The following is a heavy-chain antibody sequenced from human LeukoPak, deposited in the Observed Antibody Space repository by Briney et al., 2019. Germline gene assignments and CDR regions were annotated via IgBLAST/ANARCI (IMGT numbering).Heavy chain of an antibody. Sequence: ETLSLTCTVSGGSISSSSYYWGWIRQPPGKGLEWTGSIYYSGSTYHNPSLKSRVTISVDTSKNQFSLKLTSVTAADTAVYFCARLRYNWNDADYWGQGTLVTVSS. CDR1: GGSISSSSYY. D-gene: IGHD1-20*01. CDR2: IYYSGST. V-gene: IGHV4-39*01. J-gene: IGHJ4*02. CDR3: ARLRYNWNDADY.